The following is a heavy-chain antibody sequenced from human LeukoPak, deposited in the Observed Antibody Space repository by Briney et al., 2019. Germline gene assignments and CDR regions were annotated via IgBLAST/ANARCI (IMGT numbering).Heavy chain of an antibody. J-gene: IGHJ5*02. CDR2: IYTSGST. V-gene: IGHV4-61*02. Sequence: PSETLSLTCTVSGGSISSGSYYWSWIRQPAGKGLEWIGRIYTSGSTNYNPSLKSQVTISVDTSKNQFSLKLSSVTAADTAVYYCARDLGYYYDSSGYVNWFDPWGQGTLVTVSS. D-gene: IGHD3-22*01. CDR3: ARDLGYYYDSSGYVNWFDP. CDR1: GGSISSGSYY.